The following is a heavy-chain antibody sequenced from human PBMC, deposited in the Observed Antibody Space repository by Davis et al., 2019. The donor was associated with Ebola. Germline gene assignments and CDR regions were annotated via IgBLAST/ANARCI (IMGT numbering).Heavy chain of an antibody. V-gene: IGHV3-23*01. Sequence: PGGSLRLSCAASGFTFSSYAMSWVRQAPGKGLEWVSAISGSGGSTYYADSVKGRFTISRDNSKNTLYLQMNSLRAEDTAVYYCAKDASRITMVRGAPPYYFDYWGQGTLVTVSS. CDR3: AKDASRITMVRGAPPYYFDY. CDR1: GFTFSSYA. CDR2: ISGSGGST. D-gene: IGHD3-10*01. J-gene: IGHJ4*02.